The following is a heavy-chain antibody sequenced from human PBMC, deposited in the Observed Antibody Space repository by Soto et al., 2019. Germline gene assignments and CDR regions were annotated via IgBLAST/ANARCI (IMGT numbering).Heavy chain of an antibody. CDR1: GFTLSSYS. D-gene: IGHD4-17*01. Sequence: EVQVVESGGGLVKPGGSLRLSCAASGFTLSSYSMNWVRQAPGKGLEWVPSNSSSSTYIYYADAVKCRFTISRDNPEHSLYLEMNSLSVEDTAVYYGARDGAEYGDYVRYYFALWGRVTLVTVSS. J-gene: IGHJ2*01. V-gene: IGHV3-21*01. CDR2: NSSSSTYI. CDR3: ARDGAEYGDYVRYYFAL.